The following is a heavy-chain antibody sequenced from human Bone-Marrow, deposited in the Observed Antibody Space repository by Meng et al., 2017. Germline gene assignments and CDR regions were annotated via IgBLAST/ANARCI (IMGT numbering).Heavy chain of an antibody. D-gene: IGHD1/OR15-1a*01. CDR1: GFSHPTRGVV. V-gene: IGHV2-5*02. CDR3: AHRRQYSSNWDSGWFNS. CDR2: IYWDDDK. J-gene: IGHJ5*01. Sequence: QTTLQVSVHALRQDEQTGTLPCTFSGFSHPTRGVVVGWVRQPPGKAPEWLAFIYWDDDKRYNPSLKSRLTITKDTSKNQVFLTMTNMDPMETAIYYCAHRRQYSSNWDSGWFNSWGQGTLVTVSS.